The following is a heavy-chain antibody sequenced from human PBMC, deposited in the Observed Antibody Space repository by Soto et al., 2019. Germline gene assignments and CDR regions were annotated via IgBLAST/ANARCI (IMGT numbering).Heavy chain of an antibody. CDR1: GYTFTSYG. V-gene: IGHV1-18*01. CDR3: ARDYRALGGYYNWFDP. CDR2: ISAYNGNT. D-gene: IGHD3-22*01. J-gene: IGHJ5*02. Sequence: ASVKVSCKASGYTFTSYGISWVRQAPGQGLEWMGWISAYNGNTNYAQKLQGRVTMTTDTSTSTAYMELRSLRSDDTAVYYCARDYRALGGYYNWFDPWGQGTLVTVSS.